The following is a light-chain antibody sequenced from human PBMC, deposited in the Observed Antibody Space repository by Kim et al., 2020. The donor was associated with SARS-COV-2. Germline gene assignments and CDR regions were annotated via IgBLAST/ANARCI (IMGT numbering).Light chain of an antibody. J-gene: IGKJ4*01. CDR3: QQSYSTPLT. V-gene: IGKV1-39*01. CDR2: SAS. Sequence: DIQMTQSPSSLSASEGDRVTITCRASQSISSYLNWYQQKPGKAPKLLIYSASSLQSGVPSRFSGSGSGTDFTLTISSLQPEDFATYYCQQSYSTPLTFGGGTKLEI. CDR1: QSISSY.